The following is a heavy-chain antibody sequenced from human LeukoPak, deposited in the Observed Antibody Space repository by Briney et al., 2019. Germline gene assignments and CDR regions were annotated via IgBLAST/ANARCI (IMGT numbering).Heavy chain of an antibody. CDR2: IYSGGST. Sequence: GGSLRLSCAASGFTVSSNYMSWARQAPGKGLEWVSVIYSGGSTYYADSVKGRFTISRDNSKNTLYLQMNSLRAEDTAVYYCARDPVRAISRWGQGTLVTVSS. D-gene: IGHD2/OR15-2a*01. CDR1: GFTVSSNY. J-gene: IGHJ4*02. V-gene: IGHV3-66*01. CDR3: ARDPVRAISR.